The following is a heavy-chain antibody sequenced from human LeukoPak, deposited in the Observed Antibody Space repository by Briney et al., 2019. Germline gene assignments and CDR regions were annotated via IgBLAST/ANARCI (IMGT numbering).Heavy chain of an antibody. CDR2: ISSSSTI. CDR3: ITSLDWLSFDY. D-gene: IGHD3/OR15-3a*01. Sequence: GGSLRLSCAASGFTFSSHSMNWVRQAPGKGLEWVSYISSSSTIYYADSVKGRFTISRDNSKNTLYLQMNSLRAEDTAVYYCITSLDWLSFDYWGQGTLVTVSS. J-gene: IGHJ4*02. CDR1: GFTFSSHS. V-gene: IGHV3-48*01.